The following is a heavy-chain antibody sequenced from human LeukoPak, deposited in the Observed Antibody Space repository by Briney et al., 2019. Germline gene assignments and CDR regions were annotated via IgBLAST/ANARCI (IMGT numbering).Heavy chain of an antibody. J-gene: IGHJ5*02. CDR3: AGGLLWFGESGNWFDP. CDR1: GGTFSSYA. Sequence: SVKVSCNASGGTFSSYAFSWVRQAHGQGIELMGRIIPHFHIADYSQKSQSRVTITADESTSTAYMELSSLRSEDTAVYYCAGGLLWFGESGNWFDPWGQGTLVTVSS. V-gene: IGHV1-69*15. CDR2: IIPHFHIA. D-gene: IGHD3-10*01.